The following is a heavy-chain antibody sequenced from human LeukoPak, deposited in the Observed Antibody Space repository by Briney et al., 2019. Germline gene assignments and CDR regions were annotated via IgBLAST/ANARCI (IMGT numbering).Heavy chain of an antibody. CDR1: GYTLTNFW. V-gene: IGHV5-51*01. Sequence: GESLKISCEGSGYTLTNFWIGWVRQMPGKGLEWMGIVSPSDSDTRYSPSFQGQVTISADKSISTAYLQWSSLKASDTAMYYCARLETTSFDYWGQGTLVTVSS. D-gene: IGHD4-17*01. CDR2: VSPSDSDT. CDR3: ARLETTSFDY. J-gene: IGHJ4*02.